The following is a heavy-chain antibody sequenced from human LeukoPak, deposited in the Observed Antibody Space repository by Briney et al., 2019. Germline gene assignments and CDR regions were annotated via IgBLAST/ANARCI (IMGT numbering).Heavy chain of an antibody. CDR2: IYTSGST. D-gene: IGHD6-19*01. V-gene: IGHV4-4*07. CDR3: ARSSSSGWGFRFDP. CDR1: GGSISSYY. J-gene: IGHJ5*02. Sequence: SETLSLTCTVSGGSISSYYWSWIRQPAGKGLEWIGRIYTSGSTNYNPSLKSRVTMSVDTSKNQFSLKLSSVTAADTAVYYCARSSSSGWGFRFDPWGQGTLVTVSS.